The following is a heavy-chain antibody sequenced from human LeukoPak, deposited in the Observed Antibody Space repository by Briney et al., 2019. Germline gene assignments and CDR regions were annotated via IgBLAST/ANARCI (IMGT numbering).Heavy chain of an antibody. Sequence: GGSLRLSCAASGFTFSSYAMHWVRQAPGKGLEWVAVISYDGSNKYYADSVKGRFTISRDNSKNTLYLQMNSPRAEDTAVYYCARGGGYYYGNYWGQGTLVTVSS. CDR3: ARGGGYYYGNY. J-gene: IGHJ4*02. V-gene: IGHV3-30-3*01. CDR1: GFTFSSYA. D-gene: IGHD3-22*01. CDR2: ISYDGSNK.